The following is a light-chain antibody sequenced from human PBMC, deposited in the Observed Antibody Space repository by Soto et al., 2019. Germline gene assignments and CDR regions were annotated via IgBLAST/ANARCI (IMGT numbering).Light chain of an antibody. CDR3: QQRNIWPPVT. J-gene: IGKJ5*01. CDR2: GAF. V-gene: IGKV3-11*01. CDR1: PSVTKF. Sequence: EIVLTQSPATLSLSPGERATLSCRASPSVTKFLAWYQQKPGQAPRLLIYGAFNRATGIPARFSGSGSGTDFTLTISSLEPEDPAMYYCQQRNIWPPVTFGQGTRLEIK.